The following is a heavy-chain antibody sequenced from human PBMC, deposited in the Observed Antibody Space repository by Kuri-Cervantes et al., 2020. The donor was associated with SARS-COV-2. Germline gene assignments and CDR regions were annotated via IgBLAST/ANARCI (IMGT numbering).Heavy chain of an antibody. CDR1: GGSISSYY. V-gene: IGHV4-59*01. D-gene: IGHD4-11*01. Sequence: SETLSLTCTVSGGSISSYYWSWIRQPPGKGLEWIGYIYYSGSTNYNPSLKSRVTISVDTSKNQFSLKLSSVTAADTAVYYCARGASYNNYEFFDYWGQGTLVTVSS. CDR3: ARGASYNNYEFFDY. J-gene: IGHJ4*02. CDR2: IYYSGST.